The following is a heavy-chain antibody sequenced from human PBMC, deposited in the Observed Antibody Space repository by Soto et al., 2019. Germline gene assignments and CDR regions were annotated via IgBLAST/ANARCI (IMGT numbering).Heavy chain of an antibody. D-gene: IGHD6-19*01. CDR3: ARVAHGIAVAGRTSPFYYYYGMEV. J-gene: IGHJ6*02. Sequence: GASVKVSCKASGYTFTSYGISWVRQAPGQGLEWMGWISAYNGNTNYAQKLQGRVTMTTDTSTSTAYMELRSLRSDDTAVYYCARVAHGIAVAGRTSPFYYYYGMEVWGQGTTVTVSS. CDR2: ISAYNGNT. CDR1: GYTFTSYG. V-gene: IGHV1-18*01.